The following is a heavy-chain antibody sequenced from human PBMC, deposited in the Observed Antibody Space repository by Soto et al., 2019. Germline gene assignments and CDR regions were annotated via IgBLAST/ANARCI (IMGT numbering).Heavy chain of an antibody. CDR1: GFSFSDAW. J-gene: IGHJ6*02. D-gene: IGHD1-26*01. CDR2: IKTSAGGGSK. Sequence: EVQLVESAGGLVKPGGSLRLSCVASGFSFSDAWMHWVRQAPGKGLEWVGRIKTSAGGGSKDYAAPVQDRFTISRDDSKIALYLHRYCLITEDTAIDYCTTWSEVGIWGHGTTVTVSS. CDR3: TTWSEVGI. V-gene: IGHV3-15*07.